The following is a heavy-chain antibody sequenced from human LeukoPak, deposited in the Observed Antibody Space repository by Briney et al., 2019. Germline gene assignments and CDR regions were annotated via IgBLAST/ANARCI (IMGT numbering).Heavy chain of an antibody. CDR2: INTNTGNP. V-gene: IGHV7-4-1*02. CDR3: ARTDYDILTGPENFDY. J-gene: IGHJ4*02. Sequence: ASVKVSCKASGYTFTSYAMNWVRQAPGQGLEWMGWINTNTGNPTYAQGFTGRFVFSLDTSVSTAYLLISSLKAEDTAVYYCARTDYDILTGPENFDYWGQGTLVTVSS. D-gene: IGHD3-9*01. CDR1: GYTFTSYA.